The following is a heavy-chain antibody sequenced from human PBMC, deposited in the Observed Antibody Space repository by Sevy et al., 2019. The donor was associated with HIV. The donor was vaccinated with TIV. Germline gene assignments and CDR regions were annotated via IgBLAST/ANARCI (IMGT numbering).Heavy chain of an antibody. CDR2: INPNSGDT. J-gene: IGHJ4*02. CDR1: GYTFPGHY. D-gene: IGHD2-2*01. V-gene: IGHV1-2*02. Sequence: ASVKVSCKASGYTFPGHYMHWVRQAPGQGLEWVGWINPNSGDTDYAQKFQGRVTMTRDTSISTAYMELSRLTSDDTALYYCARDSYADRGVALPFDYWGQATLVTVSS. CDR3: ARDSYADRGVALPFDY.